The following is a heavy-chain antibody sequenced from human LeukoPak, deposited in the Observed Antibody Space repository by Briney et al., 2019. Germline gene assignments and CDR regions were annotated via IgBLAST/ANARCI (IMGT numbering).Heavy chain of an antibody. V-gene: IGHV4-39*01. CDR1: GGSISSSSYY. CDR2: IYYSGST. J-gene: IGHJ5*02. D-gene: IGHD3-10*01. CDR3: ARNRYYYGSGNYGVPNWFDP. Sequence: SETLSLTCTVSGGSISSSSYYWGWIRQPPGKGLEWIGSIYYSGSTYYNPSLKSRVTISVDTSKNQFSLKLSSVTAADTAMYYCARNRYYYGSGNYGVPNWFDPWGQGTLVTVSS.